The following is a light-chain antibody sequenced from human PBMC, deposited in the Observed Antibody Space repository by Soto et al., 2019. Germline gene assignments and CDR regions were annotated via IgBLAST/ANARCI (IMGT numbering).Light chain of an antibody. V-gene: IGLV1-40*01. J-gene: IGLJ1*01. CDR2: SNN. CDR1: SSNIGAGYD. Sequence: QSVLTQPPSVSGAPGQRVTISCTGSSSNIGAGYDVHWYQRLPGTAPKVLIYSNNTRPSGVPDRFSGSKSGTSASLAITGLQAEDEADYYCQSYDSSLSGSYVFGTGTKLTVL. CDR3: QSYDSSLSGSYV.